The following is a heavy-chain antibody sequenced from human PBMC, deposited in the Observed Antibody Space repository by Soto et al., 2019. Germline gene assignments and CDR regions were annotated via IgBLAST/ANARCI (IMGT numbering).Heavy chain of an antibody. CDR1: GFTLANYA. Sequence: PGGSLRLSCTASGFTLANYAVNWVRQAPGKGLEWVSAIRSSGADKYYADSVRGRFTISRDNSQNTLYLQMDSLRVEDTAKYYCAILTTVAATAEISWGQGTLVTVSS. CDR2: IRSSGADK. CDR3: AILTTVAATAEIS. J-gene: IGHJ5*02. D-gene: IGHD4-17*01. V-gene: IGHV3-23*01.